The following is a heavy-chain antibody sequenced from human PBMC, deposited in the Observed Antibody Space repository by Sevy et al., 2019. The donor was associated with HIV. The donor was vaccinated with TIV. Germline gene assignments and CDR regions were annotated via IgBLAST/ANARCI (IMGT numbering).Heavy chain of an antibody. CDR1: GFTFDDYT. J-gene: IGHJ6*02. D-gene: IGHD1-26*01. CDR2: IRSKAYGGTT. Sequence: GGSLRLSCRASGFTFDDYTMSWVRQAPGKGLEWVAFIRSKAYGGTTEYAGSVKGRFTISRDESKSIAYLQMNSLKTGDTDVYYCTRVEGAADWGMDVWGQGTTVTVSS. CDR3: TRVEGAADWGMDV. V-gene: IGHV3-49*04.